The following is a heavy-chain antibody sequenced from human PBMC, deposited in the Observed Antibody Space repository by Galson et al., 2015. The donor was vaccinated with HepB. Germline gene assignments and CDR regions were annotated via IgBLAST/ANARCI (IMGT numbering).Heavy chain of an antibody. CDR1: GFTFSSYS. CDR2: ISSSSSTI. CDR3: ARGERRYFDWLSREGGY. J-gene: IGHJ4*02. Sequence: SLRLSCAASGFTFSSYSMNWVRQAPGKGLEWVSYISSSSSTIYYADSVKGRFTISRDNAKNSLYLQMNSLRDEDTAVYYCARGERRYFDWLSREGGYWGQGTLVTVSS. D-gene: IGHD3-9*01. V-gene: IGHV3-48*02.